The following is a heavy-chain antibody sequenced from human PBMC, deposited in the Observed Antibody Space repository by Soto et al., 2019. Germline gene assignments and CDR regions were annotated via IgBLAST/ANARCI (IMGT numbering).Heavy chain of an antibody. CDR3: TRAQRELYYYDSSGYAWDAFDI. J-gene: IGHJ3*02. D-gene: IGHD3-22*01. CDR2: IRSKAYGGTT. CDR1: GFTFGDYA. V-gene: IGHV3-49*03. Sequence: GGSLRLSCTASGFTFGDYAMSWFRQAPGKGLEWVGFIRSKAYGGTTEYAASVKGRFTISRDDSKSIAYLQMNSLKTEDTAVYYCTRAQRELYYYDSSGYAWDAFDIWGQGTMVTVSS.